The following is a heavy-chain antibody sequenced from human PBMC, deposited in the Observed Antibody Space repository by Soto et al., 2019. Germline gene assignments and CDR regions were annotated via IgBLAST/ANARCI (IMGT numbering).Heavy chain of an antibody. CDR1: GGSITNYY. D-gene: IGHD4-17*01. CDR2: IFYSGTT. CDR3: ARELNGDYVTY. V-gene: IGHV4-59*01. J-gene: IGHJ4*02. Sequence: SETLSLTCTVSGGSITNYYWSWIRRPPGKGLEWIGYIFYSGTTSYNPSLKSRVTMSVDTSKNQFSLKLTSVTAADTAIYYCARELNGDYVTYWGQGILVTVSS.